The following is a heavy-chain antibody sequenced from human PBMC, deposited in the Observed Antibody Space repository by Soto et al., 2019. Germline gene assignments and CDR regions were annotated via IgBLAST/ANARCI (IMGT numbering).Heavy chain of an antibody. CDR2: INVYNGKT. CDR3: ARGPDPTYFAY. V-gene: IGHV1-18*01. Sequence: QVQLVQSGGEVAKPGASVKVSCKASGYTFTNYGINWVRQAPGLGLEWMGWINVYNGKTNYAQKFQARVTMTTDTSTNSVYMELRSLRSDDTAVYYCARGPDPTYFAYWGQGTLVIVSS. CDR1: GYTFTNYG. J-gene: IGHJ4*02.